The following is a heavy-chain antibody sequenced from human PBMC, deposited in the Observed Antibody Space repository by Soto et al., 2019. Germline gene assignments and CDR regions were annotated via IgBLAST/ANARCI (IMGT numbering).Heavy chain of an antibody. CDR1: GFTFSDHF. CDR3: VRGKNPFDY. CDR2: SRNKANSYTT. Sequence: GGSLRLSCAVSGFTFSDHFMDWVRQAPGKGLEWVGRSRNKANSYTTEYAASVRGRFTVSRDDSQNSFYLQMNSLKTEDTAVYYCVRGKNPFDYWGLGTLVTVYS. J-gene: IGHJ4*02. V-gene: IGHV3-72*01.